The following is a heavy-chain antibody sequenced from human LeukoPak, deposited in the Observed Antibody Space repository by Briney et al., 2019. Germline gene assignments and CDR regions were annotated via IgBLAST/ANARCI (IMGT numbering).Heavy chain of an antibody. CDR2: IYYSGNT. D-gene: IGHD3-3*01. J-gene: IGHJ5*02. CDR1: GGSISSGNYY. CDR3: ARGSSGITIFGVVPQNWFDP. V-gene: IGHV4-30-4*08. Sequence: SQTLSLTCTVSGGSISSGNYYWSWIRQPPGKGLEWIGYIYYSGNTYYNPSLKSRVTISVDTSKNQFSLKLSSVTAADTAVYYCARGSSGITIFGVVPQNWFDPWGQGTLVTVSS.